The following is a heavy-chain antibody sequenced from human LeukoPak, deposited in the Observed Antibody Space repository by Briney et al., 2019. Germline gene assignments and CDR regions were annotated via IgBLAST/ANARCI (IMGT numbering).Heavy chain of an antibody. J-gene: IGHJ4*02. CDR2: IIPIFGTA. V-gene: IGHV1-69*05. CDR1: GGTFSSYA. D-gene: IGHD3-22*01. Sequence: GASVKVSCKASGGTFSSYAISWVRQAPGQGLEWMGGIIPIFGTANHAQKFQGRVTITTDESTSTAYMELSSLRPEDTAVYYCASDGRGHSSGFTYWGQGTLVTVSS. CDR3: ASDGRGHSSGFTY.